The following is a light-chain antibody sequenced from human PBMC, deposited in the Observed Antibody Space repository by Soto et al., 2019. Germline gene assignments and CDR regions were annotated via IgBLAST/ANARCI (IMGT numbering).Light chain of an antibody. Sequence: DILLTQFPDTLSLSPGEGDTLSCRASQSASARLAWYKHKPGQPPRLLISVVFNRASGVAERFSGSGSETDSTLIIRRLEPEDSALYYCQHYQGGHPIAFGQGTRLEIK. V-gene: IGKV3-20*01. J-gene: IGKJ5*01. CDR2: VVF. CDR3: QHYQGGHPIA. CDR1: QSASAR.